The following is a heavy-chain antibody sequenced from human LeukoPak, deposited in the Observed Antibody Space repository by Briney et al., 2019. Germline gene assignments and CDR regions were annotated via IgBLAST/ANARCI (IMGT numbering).Heavy chain of an antibody. CDR3: ARDLIAAAGIWDY. Sequence: PSETLSLTCTVSGGSISTYYWSWIRQPPGKGLEWIGYVYYSGSTKYNPSLKSRVTISVDTSKNQFSLRLSSVTAADTAVYYCARDLIAAAGIWDYWGQGTLVTVSS. CDR2: VYYSGST. J-gene: IGHJ4*02. D-gene: IGHD6-13*01. CDR1: GGSISTYY. V-gene: IGHV4-59*01.